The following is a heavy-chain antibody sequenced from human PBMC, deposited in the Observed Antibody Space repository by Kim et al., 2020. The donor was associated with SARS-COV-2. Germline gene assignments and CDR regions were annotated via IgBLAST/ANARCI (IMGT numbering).Heavy chain of an antibody. J-gene: IGHJ4*02. CDR3: ARGTEDIVVVPAATTFDY. V-gene: IGHV3-30-3*01. CDR2: ISYDGSNK. Sequence: GGSLRLSCAASGFTFSSYAMHWVRQAPGKGLEWVAVISYDGSNKYYADSVKGRFTISRDNSKNTLYLQMNSLGAEDTAVYYCARGTEDIVVVPAATTFDYWGQGTLVTVSS. CDR1: GFTFSSYA. D-gene: IGHD2-2*01.